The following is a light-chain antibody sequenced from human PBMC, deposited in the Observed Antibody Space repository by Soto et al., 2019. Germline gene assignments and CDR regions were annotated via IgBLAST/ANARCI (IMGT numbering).Light chain of an antibody. CDR3: CSYAARSTYV. Sequence: QSALTQPASVSGSPGQSITISCTGTRTDVGDFNYVSWYQQFPGKAPKVIIYDVSSRPSGVSNRFSGSKSGNTASLTISGLQPEDEADYYCCSYAARSTYVFGIGTKVTVL. CDR1: RTDVGDFNY. V-gene: IGLV2-14*01. CDR2: DVS. J-gene: IGLJ1*01.